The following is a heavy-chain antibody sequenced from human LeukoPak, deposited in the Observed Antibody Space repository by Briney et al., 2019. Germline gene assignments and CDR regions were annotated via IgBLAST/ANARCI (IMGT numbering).Heavy chain of an antibody. D-gene: IGHD3-22*01. CDR3: ARGDSSGNTDY. CDR1: GFTFSSYS. CDR2: ISIRSTYI. Sequence: GSLRLSCAASGFTFSSYSMNWVRQAPGKGLEWVSYISIRSTYIYYADSVKGRFTISRDNAKNSLYLQMNSLRAEDTAVYYCARGDSSGNTDYWGQGTLVTVSS. J-gene: IGHJ4*02. V-gene: IGHV3-21*01.